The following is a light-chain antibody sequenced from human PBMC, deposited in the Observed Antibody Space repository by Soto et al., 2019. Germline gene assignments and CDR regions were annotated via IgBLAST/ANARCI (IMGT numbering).Light chain of an antibody. V-gene: IGKV3-15*01. CDR2: SAS. Sequence: DRVMTQSPATLSVSQGDRATLSCRASQTITSNLAWYQQKPGQAPRLLIHSASTRASGIPARFSGSGSGTAFTRTIRCLQEEDFAGYYCQQYHNWPWTVGQGTEVGIK. CDR1: QTITSN. CDR3: QQYHNWPWT. J-gene: IGKJ1*01.